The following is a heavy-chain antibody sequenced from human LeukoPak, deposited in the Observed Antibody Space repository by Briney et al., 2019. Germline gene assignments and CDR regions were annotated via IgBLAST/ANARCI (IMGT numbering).Heavy chain of an antibody. J-gene: IGHJ4*02. CDR1: GGSISSYY. Sequence: SETLSHTCTVSGGSISSYYWSWIRQPPGKGLEWIGYIYYTGTTDYNPSLKSRVTISVDTSKNQFSLKLSSVTAADTAVYYCASLNGSGYYFDYWGQGTLVTVSS. CDR3: ASLNGSGYYFDY. D-gene: IGHD3-3*01. CDR2: IYYTGTT. V-gene: IGHV4-59*08.